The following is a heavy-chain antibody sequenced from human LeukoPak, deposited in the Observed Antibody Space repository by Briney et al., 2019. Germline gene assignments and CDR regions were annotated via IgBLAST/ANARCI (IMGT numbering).Heavy chain of an antibody. Sequence: PGGSLRLSCAASGFTFSNAWMSWVRQAPGKGLEWVGRIKSKTDGGTTDYAAPVKGRFTISRDDSKNTLYLQMNSLKTEDTAVYYCTTHGSGSYYKTLGYYYGMDVWGQGTTVTVSS. V-gene: IGHV3-15*01. CDR1: GFTFSNAW. J-gene: IGHJ6*02. CDR3: TTHGSGSYYKTLGYYYGMDV. D-gene: IGHD3-10*01. CDR2: IKSKTDGGTT.